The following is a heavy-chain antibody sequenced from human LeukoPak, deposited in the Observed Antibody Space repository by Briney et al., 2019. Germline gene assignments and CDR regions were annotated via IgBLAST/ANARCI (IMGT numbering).Heavy chain of an antibody. CDR3: ARDLGGDFWSGYYDFDY. J-gene: IGHJ4*02. CDR2: ISAYNGNT. Sequence: ASVKVSCKASGYTFTSYGISWVRQAPGQGLEWMGWISAYNGNTNYAQKLQGRVTMTTDTSTSTAYMELRSLRSDDTAVYYCARDLGGDFWSGYYDFDYWGQGTLVTVSS. V-gene: IGHV1-18*01. D-gene: IGHD3-3*01. CDR1: GYTFTSYG.